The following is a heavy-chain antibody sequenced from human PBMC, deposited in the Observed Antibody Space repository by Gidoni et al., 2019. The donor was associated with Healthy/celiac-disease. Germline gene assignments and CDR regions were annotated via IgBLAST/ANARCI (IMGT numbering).Heavy chain of an antibody. CDR3: ARVRRGAFDY. D-gene: IGHD3-10*01. CDR2: ISSSSSYI. J-gene: IGHJ4*02. V-gene: IGHV3-21*01. CDR1: GFTFSSYS. Sequence: EVQLVESGGGLVKPGGSLRLSCAASGFTFSSYSMNWVRQAPGKGLEWVSSISSSSSYIYYADSVKCRFTISRDNAKNSLYLQMNSLRAEDTAVYYCARVRRGAFDYWGQGTLVTVSS.